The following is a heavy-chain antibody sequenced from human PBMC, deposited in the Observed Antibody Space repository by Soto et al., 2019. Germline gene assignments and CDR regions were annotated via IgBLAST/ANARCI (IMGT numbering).Heavy chain of an antibody. D-gene: IGHD2-2*01. CDR3: ARVDCSSTSCYGEAGFDY. CDR2: INPSGGST. V-gene: IGHV1-46*01. Sequence: GASVKVSCNASGYTFTSYYMHWVRQAPGQGLEWMGIINPSGGSTSYAQKFQGRVTMTRDTSTSTVYMELSSLRSEDTAVYYCARVDCSSTSCYGEAGFDYWGQGTLVTVSS. J-gene: IGHJ4*02. CDR1: GYTFTSYY.